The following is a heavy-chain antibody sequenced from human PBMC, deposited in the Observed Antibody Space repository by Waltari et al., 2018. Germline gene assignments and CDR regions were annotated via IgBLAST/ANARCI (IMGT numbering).Heavy chain of an antibody. V-gene: IGHV3-53*02. CDR3: AAYGGYSY. J-gene: IGHJ4*02. Sequence: EVQLVETGGGLIQPGGSLRLSWAVSGLSVSSNHVTWVRQGPGKGLEWVSVIYNDGRTYVADSVKGRFTISRDSSKNTVLLQMNMLRVDDTAVYYCAAYGGYSYWGQGTLVTVSS. CDR1: GLSVSSNH. D-gene: IGHD3-22*01. CDR2: IYNDGRT.